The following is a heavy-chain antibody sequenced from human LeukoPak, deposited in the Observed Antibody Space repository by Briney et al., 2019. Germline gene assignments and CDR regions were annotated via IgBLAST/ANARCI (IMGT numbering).Heavy chain of an antibody. CDR1: GGTFSSYA. D-gene: IGHD2-2*01. CDR2: IIPIFGTA. J-gene: IGHJ4*02. V-gene: IGHV1-69*13. Sequence: ASVKVSCKASGGTFSSYALSWVRQAPGQGLEWMGGIIPIFGTANYAQKFQGRVTITADESTSTAYMEPSSLRSEDTAAYYCAAVVPAVMGYFDYWGQGTLVTVSS. CDR3: AAVVPAVMGYFDY.